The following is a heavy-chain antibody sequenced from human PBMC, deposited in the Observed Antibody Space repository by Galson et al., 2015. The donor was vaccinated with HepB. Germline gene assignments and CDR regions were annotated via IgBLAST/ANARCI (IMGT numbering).Heavy chain of an antibody. CDR1: GYSFRNYW. J-gene: IGHJ4*02. CDR2: IYPGDSET. Sequence: QSGAEVKKPGESLKISCKASGYSFRNYWIGWVRQMPGKGLECMGIIYPGDSETRYSPSFRGHVTFSADKSITTAYLQWCSLKASDTAMYYCASRHSYFRSGTWYNVSDYWGQGTLVTVSS. V-gene: IGHV5-51*01. CDR3: ASRHSYFRSGTWYNVSDY. D-gene: IGHD3-10*01.